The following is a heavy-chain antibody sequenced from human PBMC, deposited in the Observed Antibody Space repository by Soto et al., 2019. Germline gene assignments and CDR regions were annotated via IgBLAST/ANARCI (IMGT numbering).Heavy chain of an antibody. V-gene: IGHV1-69*13. CDR2: IIPIFGTA. Sequence: SVKVSCKASGGTFSSYSISWVRQAPGQGPEWMGGIIPIFGTANYAQKFQGRVTITADESTSTAYMELSSLRSEDTAVYYCARLEGITGTTSGWGQGTLVTVSS. CDR1: GGTFSSYS. CDR3: ARLEGITGTTSG. J-gene: IGHJ4*02. D-gene: IGHD1-7*01.